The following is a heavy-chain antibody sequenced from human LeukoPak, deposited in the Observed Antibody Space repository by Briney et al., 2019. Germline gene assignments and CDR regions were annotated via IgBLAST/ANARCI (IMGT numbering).Heavy chain of an antibody. J-gene: IGHJ6*03. CDR3: ARGGSSGWYGGYYYYYMDV. CDR1: GYTFTSYD. D-gene: IGHD6-19*01. Sequence: GASVKVSCKASGYTFTSYDINWVRQATGQGLEWMGWMNPNSGNTGYAQKFQGRVTITRNTSISTAYMELSSLRSEDTAVYYCARGGSSGWYGGYYYYYMDVWGKGTTDTVSS. V-gene: IGHV1-8*03. CDR2: MNPNSGNT.